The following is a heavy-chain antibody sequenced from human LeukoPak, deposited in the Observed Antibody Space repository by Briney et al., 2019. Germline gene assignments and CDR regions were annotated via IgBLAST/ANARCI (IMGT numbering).Heavy chain of an antibody. J-gene: IGHJ4*02. CDR1: GYTFTSYY. D-gene: IGHD6-19*01. Sequence: AAVKVSCKASGYTFTSYYMHWVRQAPGQGLEWMGIINPSGGSTSYAQKFQGRVTMTRDMSTSTVYMELSSLRSEDTAVYYCARLSISSGPFDYWGQGTLVTVSS. CDR2: INPSGGST. V-gene: IGHV1-46*01. CDR3: ARLSISSGPFDY.